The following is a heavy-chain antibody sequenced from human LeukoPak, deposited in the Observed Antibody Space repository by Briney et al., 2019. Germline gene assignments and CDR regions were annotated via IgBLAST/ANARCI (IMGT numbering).Heavy chain of an antibody. CDR2: IKQDRSDN. Sequence: PAVSLRFSGSASGFTRSGYWMGWVGQAPGKGLEGGANIKQDRSDNYNVNSAQRRFTIATDNAKTSPNPQINSLRAEETAVSSCARDTGSYDFWSRYYTHYFDYWGHGAPATVSS. CDR1: GFTRSGYW. J-gene: IGHJ4*01. D-gene: IGHD3-3*01. CDR3: ARDTGSYDFWSRYYTHYFDY. V-gene: IGHV3-7*01.